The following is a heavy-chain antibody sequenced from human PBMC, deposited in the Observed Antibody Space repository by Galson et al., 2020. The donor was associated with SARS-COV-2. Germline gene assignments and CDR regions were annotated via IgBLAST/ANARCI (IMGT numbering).Heavy chain of an antibody. V-gene: IGHV3-23*01. CDR2: ISGSGGST. D-gene: IGHD3-3*01. CDR1: GFTFSSYA. J-gene: IGHJ6*02. Sequence: GSLRLSCAASGFTFSSYAMSWVRQAPGQGLEWVSAISGSGGSTYYADSVKGRFTISRDNSKNTLYLQMNSLRAEDTAVYYCAKDVYYDFWSGPTYGMDVWGQGTTVTVSS. CDR3: AKDVYYDFWSGPTYGMDV.